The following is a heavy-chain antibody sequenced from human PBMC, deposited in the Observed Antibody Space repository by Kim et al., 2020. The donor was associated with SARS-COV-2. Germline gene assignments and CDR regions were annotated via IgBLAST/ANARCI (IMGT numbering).Heavy chain of an antibody. Sequence: SETLSLTCTVSGGSISSYYWSWIRQPPGKGLEWIGYIYYSGSTNYNPSLKSRVTISLDTSKNQFSLKLSSVTAADTAVYYCARTDGGYYYGSGSYYYFDYWGQGTLVTVSS. J-gene: IGHJ4*02. CDR1: GGSISSYY. CDR2: IYYSGST. V-gene: IGHV4-59*01. CDR3: ARTDGGYYYGSGSYYYFDY. D-gene: IGHD3-10*01.